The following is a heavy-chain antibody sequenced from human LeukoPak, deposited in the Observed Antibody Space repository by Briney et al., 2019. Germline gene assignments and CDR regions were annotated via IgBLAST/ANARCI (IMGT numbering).Heavy chain of an antibody. CDR2: INHSGST. Sequence: SETLSLTCTVSGYSMSSGYYWSWIRQPPGKGLEWIGEINHSGSTNYNPSLKSRVTISVDTSKNQFSLKLSSVTAADTAVYYCARHTIHYYDSSGYYYPPWYYYYYMDVWGKGTTVTISS. CDR3: ARHTIHYYDSSGYYYPPWYYYYYMDV. V-gene: IGHV4-34*01. J-gene: IGHJ6*03. D-gene: IGHD3-22*01. CDR1: GYSMSSGYY.